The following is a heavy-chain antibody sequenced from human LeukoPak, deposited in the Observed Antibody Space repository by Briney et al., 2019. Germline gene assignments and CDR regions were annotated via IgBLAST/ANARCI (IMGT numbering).Heavy chain of an antibody. CDR2: MYTSGST. V-gene: IGHV4-61*02. CDR3: ARGVWFGSAFDI. D-gene: IGHD3-10*01. Sequence: SETLFLTCTVSGGSISGSSYYLNWIRQPAGKGLEWIGRMYTSGSTDYNPSLKSRVTIPVDTSKNQFSLKLSFVTAADTAVYYCARGVWFGSAFDIWGQGTMVTVSS. CDR1: GGSISGSSYY. J-gene: IGHJ3*02.